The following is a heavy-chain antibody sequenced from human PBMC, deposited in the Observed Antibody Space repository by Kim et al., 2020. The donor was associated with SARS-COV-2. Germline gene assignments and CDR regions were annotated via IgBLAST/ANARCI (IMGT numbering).Heavy chain of an antibody. Sequence: SQTLSLTCAISGDSVSSNSAAWNWIRQSPSRGLEWLGRTYYRSKWYNDYAVSVKSRITINPDISKNQFSLQLNSVTPEDTAVYYCARDGNPYSSRPLNWFDPWGQGTLVTVSS. D-gene: IGHD6-13*01. CDR1: GDSVSSNSAA. V-gene: IGHV6-1*01. CDR3: ARDGNPYSSRPLNWFDP. J-gene: IGHJ5*02. CDR2: TYYRSKWYN.